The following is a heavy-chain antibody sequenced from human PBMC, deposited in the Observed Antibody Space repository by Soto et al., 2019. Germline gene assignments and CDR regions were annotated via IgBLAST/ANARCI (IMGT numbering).Heavy chain of an antibody. Sequence: QVQLVQSGAEVKKPGSSVKVSCKASGGTFRSYSISWVRQAPGQGLERMGGIIPIFDITNYAQKFQARVTITSDESTSTAYMELSSLGSDDTAVYYCARPDEGGYSSNHHYYYALDVWGQGTTVTV. CDR3: ARPDEGGYSSNHHYYYALDV. J-gene: IGHJ6*02. CDR2: IIPIFDIT. CDR1: GGTFRSYS. V-gene: IGHV1-69*01. D-gene: IGHD3-22*01.